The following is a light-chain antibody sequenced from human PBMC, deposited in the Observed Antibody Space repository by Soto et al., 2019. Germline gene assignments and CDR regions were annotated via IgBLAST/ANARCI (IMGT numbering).Light chain of an antibody. V-gene: IGLV2-8*01. CDR3: CSYAGSNSWV. J-gene: IGLJ3*02. Sequence: QSVLTQPPSASGSPGQSVTISCTGTSSDVGGYNYVSWYQQHPGKAPKLMIYEVSKRPSGVPFRFSASKSANTASLTVSGLQAEDEADYYCCSYAGSNSWVFGGGTKLTVL. CDR1: SSDVGGYNY. CDR2: EVS.